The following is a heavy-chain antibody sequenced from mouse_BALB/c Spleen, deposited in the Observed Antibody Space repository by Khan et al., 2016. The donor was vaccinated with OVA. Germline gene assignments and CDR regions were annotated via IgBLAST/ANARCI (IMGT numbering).Heavy chain of an antibody. J-gene: IGHJ4*01. CDR2: ISSSGST. D-gene: IGHD2-1*01. V-gene: IGHV3-2*02. Sequence: VQLKESGPGLVKPSQSLSLTCTASGYSITSDYAWNWIRQFPGNKLEWMGYISSSGSTNYNPSFKSRISITRDTSKNQFFLQLNSVTTEDTATYYCARDGTRYNYAMDYWGQGTSVTVSS. CDR3: ARDGTRYNYAMDY. CDR1: GYSITSDYA.